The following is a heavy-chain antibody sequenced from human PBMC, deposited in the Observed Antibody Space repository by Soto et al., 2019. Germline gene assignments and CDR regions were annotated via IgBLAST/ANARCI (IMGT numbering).Heavy chain of an antibody. CDR2: INPSGGST. J-gene: IGHJ6*02. V-gene: IGHV1-46*04. CDR1: GYTFTSYY. D-gene: IGHD2-2*01. Sequence: ASVKVSCKASGYTFTSYYVHWVRQAPGQGLEWMGKINPSGGSTRYAQKLQGRVTMTRDTSTSTVYMELSSLRSEDTAVYYCARDHRTMRVYGMDVWGQGTTVTVSS. CDR3: ARDHRTMRVYGMDV.